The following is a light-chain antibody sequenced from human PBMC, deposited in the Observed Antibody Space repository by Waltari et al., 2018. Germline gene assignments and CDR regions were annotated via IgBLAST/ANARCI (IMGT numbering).Light chain of an antibody. J-gene: IGLJ2*01. CDR2: RNK. V-gene: IGLV1-47*01. CDR1: SSNIGRNY. Sequence: QSVLTQPPSASGTPGQRVTISCSGSSSNIGRNYVYWYQQLPGRAPKLLIYRNKQRPSGVPDRFSGSKSGTSASLAISGLRSEDEADYYCAAWDDSLSGLVFGGGTKLTVL. CDR3: AAWDDSLSGLV.